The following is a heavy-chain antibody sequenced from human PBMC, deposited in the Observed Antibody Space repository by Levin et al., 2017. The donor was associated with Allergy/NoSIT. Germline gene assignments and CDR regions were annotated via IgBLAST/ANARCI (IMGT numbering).Heavy chain of an antibody. CDR3: ARQPGTYYYGSGIYFWYFDL. J-gene: IGHJ2*01. CDR2: IYYSGST. V-gene: IGHV4-59*01. D-gene: IGHD3-10*01. Sequence: SETLSLTCTVSGGSISSYYWSWIRQPPGKGLEWLGYIYYSGSTNYNPALKSRVTRSVDTSKNKFSLKLSSETAADTAVDYCARQPGTYYYGSGIYFWYFDLWGRGTLVTVSS. CDR1: GGSISSYY.